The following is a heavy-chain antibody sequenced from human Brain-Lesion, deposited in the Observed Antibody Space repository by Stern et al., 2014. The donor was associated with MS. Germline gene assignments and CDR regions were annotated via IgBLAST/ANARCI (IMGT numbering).Heavy chain of an antibody. V-gene: IGHV4-39*01. J-gene: IGHJ4*02. CDR1: GGSISRSTYY. Sequence: QLQLQESGPGLVKPSETLSLTCSVSGGSISRSTYYWGWIRQPPGKGLEWIGSIYYSGTTYYNPSLKSRGTKDTSTNQFSLRLPSGTAADTAVYYCARHDGWLPHYWSQGTLVTVSS. CDR2: IYYSGTT. CDR3: ARHDGWLPHY. D-gene: IGHD5-12*01.